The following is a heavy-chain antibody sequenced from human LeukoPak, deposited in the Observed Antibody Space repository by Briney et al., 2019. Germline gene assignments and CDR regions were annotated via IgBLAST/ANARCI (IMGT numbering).Heavy chain of an antibody. D-gene: IGHD4-23*01. J-gene: IGHJ5*02. CDR1: AGSISSYY. V-gene: IGHV4-59*01. CDR3: AREKLTDYGGNSGWFDP. CDR2: IYYSGST. Sequence: SETLSFTGTGSAGSISSYYWSWIRQPPGKGPEWLGYIYYSGSTNYNPSLKSRVTISVDTSKNQFSLKLSSVTAADTAVYYWAREKLTDYGGNSGWFDPWGQGTLVTVSS.